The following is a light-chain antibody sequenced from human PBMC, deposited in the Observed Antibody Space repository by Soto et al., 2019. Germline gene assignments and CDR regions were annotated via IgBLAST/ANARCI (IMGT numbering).Light chain of an antibody. CDR2: LNSDGSH. CDR3: LTWGTGIQV. V-gene: IGLV4-69*01. J-gene: IGLJ2*01. CDR1: SGHSSYA. Sequence: QPVLTQSPSASASLGASVKLTCTLSSGHSSYAIAWHQQRPEKGPQYLMKLNSDGSHSKGDGIPDRFSGSSSGAERYLTISSLQSEDEADYYCLTWGTGIQVFGGGTKLTVL.